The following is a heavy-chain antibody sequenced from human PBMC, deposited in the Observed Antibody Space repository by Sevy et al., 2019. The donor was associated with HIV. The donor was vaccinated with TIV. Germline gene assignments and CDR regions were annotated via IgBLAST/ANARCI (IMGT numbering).Heavy chain of an antibody. J-gene: IGHJ5*02. Sequence: ASVKVSCKASGYNFYIHWVRQAPGQGLEWMGRVTPNSGATTYAQRCQGRVALTMDTSISTAYMELSGLKSDDTAIYYCAGQSLGWYNWFDPWGQGTLVTVSS. V-gene: IGHV1-2*06. CDR2: VTPNSGAT. CDR3: AGQSLGWYNWFDP. D-gene: IGHD6-19*01. CDR1: GYNFY.